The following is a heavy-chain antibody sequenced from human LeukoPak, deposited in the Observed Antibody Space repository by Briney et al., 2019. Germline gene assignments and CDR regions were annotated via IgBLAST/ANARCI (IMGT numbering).Heavy chain of an antibody. Sequence: GGSLTLTCAAPGFSFSNYAMSWVRQAPGKGLEWVSAITGSGDSSYYADSVKGRFTISRDNSKSTLYLQMNSLRAEDTALQYRAEGHCASSSCSTLDYWGQGTLVTVSS. V-gene: IGHV3-23*01. CDR1: GFSFSNYA. CDR3: AEGHCASSSCSTLDY. CDR2: ITGSGDSS. J-gene: IGHJ4*02. D-gene: IGHD2-2*02.